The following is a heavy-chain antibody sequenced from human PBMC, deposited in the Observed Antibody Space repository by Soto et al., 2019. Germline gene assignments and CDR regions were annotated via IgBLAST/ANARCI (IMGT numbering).Heavy chain of an antibody. D-gene: IGHD3-3*01. CDR3: EKDFTKFRIFESFDC. J-gene: IGHJ4*02. Sequence: WLSLRHFCAAAEVTFSNHAMSRVRKTPGKGLEWVSAISGGGDTTYYAESVKGRFTISRDNSKNTLYLQMNSLRAEDAAVYYCEKDFTKFRIFESFDCWGQGALVTVSS. CDR1: EVTFSNHA. CDR2: ISGGGDTT. V-gene: IGHV3-23*01.